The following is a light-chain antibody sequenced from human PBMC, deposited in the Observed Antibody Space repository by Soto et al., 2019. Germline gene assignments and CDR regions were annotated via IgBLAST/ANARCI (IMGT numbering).Light chain of an antibody. J-gene: IGKJ3*01. CDR2: GTS. CDR3: QYYGNVPRFS. CDR1: QSVSSSY. V-gene: IGKV3-20*01. Sequence: EMVITQSPATLYVPPQERATLSCRAIQSVSSSYLAWYQHKPGQAPRFLIYGTSTRATGIPDRFSGSGSGADFTLTISSLEPEDFAVYYCQYYGNVPRFSFCPVTMVDIK.